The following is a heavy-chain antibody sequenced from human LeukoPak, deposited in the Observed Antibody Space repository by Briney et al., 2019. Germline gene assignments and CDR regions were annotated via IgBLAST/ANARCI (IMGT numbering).Heavy chain of an antibody. Sequence: GGSLRLSCAASGFTFSSYSMNWVRQAPGKGLEWVSYISSSGSTIYYADSVKGRFTISRDNAKNSLYLQMNSLRAEDTAVYYCARDPRYYYDSSGSKTGDYWGQGTLVTVSS. CDR2: ISSSGSTI. J-gene: IGHJ4*02. V-gene: IGHV3-48*04. D-gene: IGHD3-22*01. CDR1: GFTFSSYS. CDR3: ARDPRYYYDSSGSKTGDY.